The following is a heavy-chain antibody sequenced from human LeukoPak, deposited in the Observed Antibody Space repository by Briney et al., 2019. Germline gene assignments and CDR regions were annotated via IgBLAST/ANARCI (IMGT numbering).Heavy chain of an antibody. J-gene: IGHJ4*02. CDR2: INPNSGGT. D-gene: IGHD2-2*01. CDR3: ASRGYCSSTSCYVLDY. CDR1: GYTFTGYY. Sequence: ASVKVSCKASGYTFTGYYMHWVRQAPGQGLEWMGWINPNSGGTNYAQKFQGRVTMTRDTSISTAYMELSRLRSDDTAVYYCASRGYCSSTSCYVLDYWGQGTLVTVSS. V-gene: IGHV1-2*02.